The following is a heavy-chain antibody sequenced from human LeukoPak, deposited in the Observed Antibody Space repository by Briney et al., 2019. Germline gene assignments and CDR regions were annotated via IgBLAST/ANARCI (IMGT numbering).Heavy chain of an antibody. CDR3: ARGRTGWYFDY. Sequence: SEALSLTCAVYGGSFSGYYWSWIRQPPGKGLEWIGEINHSGSTNYNPSLKSRVTISVGTSKNQFSLKLSSVTAADTAVYYCARGRTGWYFDYWGQGTLVTVSS. J-gene: IGHJ4*02. CDR1: GGSFSGYY. V-gene: IGHV4-34*01. D-gene: IGHD6-19*01. CDR2: INHSGST.